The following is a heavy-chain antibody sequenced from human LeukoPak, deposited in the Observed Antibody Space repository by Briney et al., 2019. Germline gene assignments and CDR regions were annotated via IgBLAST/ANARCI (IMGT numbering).Heavy chain of an antibody. Sequence: QSGGSLRLSCSPSGFTLSRYALICVRPPAPKGRAWVEAMSGSGGSTYYPDSVKGRFTISRDNSKNTRYLQMNSLRAEDTAVYYCAKEFAVAAAFDYSGQGTLVTV. J-gene: IGHJ4*01. D-gene: IGHD6-19*01. V-gene: IGHV3-23*01. CDR3: AKEFAVAAAFDY. CDR2: MSGSGGST. CDR1: GFTLSRYA.